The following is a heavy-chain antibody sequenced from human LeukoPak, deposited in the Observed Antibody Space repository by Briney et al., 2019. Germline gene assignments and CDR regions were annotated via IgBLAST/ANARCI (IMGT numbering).Heavy chain of an antibody. D-gene: IGHD4-11*01. Sequence: PGGSLRLSCAASGFTFSSYAMHWVRQAPGKGLEWVAVISYDGSNKYYADSVKGRFTISRDNSKNTLYLQMNSLRAEDTAVYYCAKDSHVRTVSTFDYWGQGTLVTVSS. CDR3: AKDSHVRTVSTFDY. CDR1: GFTFSSYA. V-gene: IGHV3-30-3*01. J-gene: IGHJ4*02. CDR2: ISYDGSNK.